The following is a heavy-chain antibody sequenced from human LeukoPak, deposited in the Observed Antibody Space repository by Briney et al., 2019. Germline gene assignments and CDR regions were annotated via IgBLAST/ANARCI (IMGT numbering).Heavy chain of an antibody. Sequence: ASVKVSCKASGYTFTSYAMHWVRQAPGQRLEWMGWINTNTGNPTYAQGFTGRFVFSLDTSVSTAYLQISSLKAEDTAVYCCARGYCSSTSCYGGSYWGQGTLVTVSS. D-gene: IGHD2-2*01. V-gene: IGHV7-4-1*02. CDR1: GYTFTSYA. CDR2: INTNTGNP. CDR3: ARGYCSSTSCYGGSY. J-gene: IGHJ4*02.